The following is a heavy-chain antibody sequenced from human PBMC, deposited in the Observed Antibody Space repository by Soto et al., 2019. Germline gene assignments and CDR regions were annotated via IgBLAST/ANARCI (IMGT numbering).Heavy chain of an antibody. CDR3: AKDLGYYDFWSGFVDAFDI. V-gene: IGHV3-23*01. CDR2: ISGSGGST. D-gene: IGHD3-3*01. J-gene: IGHJ3*02. Sequence: GGSLRLSCAASGFTFSSYAMSWVRQAPGKGLEWVSAISGSGGSTYYADSVKGRFTISRDNSKNTLYLQMNSLRAEDTAVYYCAKDLGYYDFWSGFVDAFDIWGQGTMVTVSS. CDR1: GFTFSSYA.